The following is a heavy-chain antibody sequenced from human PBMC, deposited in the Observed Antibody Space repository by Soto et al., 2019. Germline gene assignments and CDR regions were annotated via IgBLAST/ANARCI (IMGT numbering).Heavy chain of an antibody. D-gene: IGHD4-17*01. CDR3: ARGPSYSDSYFDH. CDR1: GLTFSSYS. J-gene: IGHJ4*02. V-gene: IGHV3-48*01. Sequence: GSLRLSCAASGLTFSSYSMNWVLQAPGKGLEWVSYISSSSSTIYYADSVKGRFTISRDNAKNSLYLQMNSLRAEDTAVYYCARGPSYSDSYFDHWGQGTLVTVSS. CDR2: ISSSSSTI.